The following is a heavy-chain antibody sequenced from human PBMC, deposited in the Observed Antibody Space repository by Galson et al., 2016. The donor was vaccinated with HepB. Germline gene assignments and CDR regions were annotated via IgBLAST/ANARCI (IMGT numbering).Heavy chain of an antibody. Sequence: SLRLSCAASGFMFSNYGMHWVRQAPGKGPEWVAVIWFDASNKYHGDSAKGRFTISRDNSKNMLYLQMNSLRAEDTAVYYCARDRAYVWGSYRYPHYYGMDVWGQGTTVTVSS. CDR2: IWFDASNK. V-gene: IGHV3-33*01. CDR3: ARDRAYVWGSYRYPHYYGMDV. D-gene: IGHD3-16*02. CDR1: GFMFSNYG. J-gene: IGHJ6*02.